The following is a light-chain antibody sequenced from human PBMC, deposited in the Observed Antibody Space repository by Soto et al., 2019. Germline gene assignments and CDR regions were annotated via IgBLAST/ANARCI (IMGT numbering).Light chain of an antibody. CDR3: QQYGGVPYT. CDR2: GAS. Sequence: IVLTQSPGTLSLSPGQRATLSCRASESISRDYLAWYQQRLGQAPRLLIYGASSRATGIPDRFSGSGSGTDFTLTISRLEPEDFAIYYCQQYGGVPYTFGQGTKLEIK. V-gene: IGKV3-20*01. CDR1: ESISRDY. J-gene: IGKJ2*01.